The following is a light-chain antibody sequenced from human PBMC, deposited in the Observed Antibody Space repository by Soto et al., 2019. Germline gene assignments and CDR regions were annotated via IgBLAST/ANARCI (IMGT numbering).Light chain of an antibody. CDR2: LGS. CDR1: QSLLHSNGYNY. V-gene: IGKV2-28*01. J-gene: IGKJ2*01. Sequence: DIVMTQSPLSLPVTPGEPASISCRSSQSLLHSNGYNYLDWYLQKPGQSPQLLIYLGSNRASGVPDRFSGSGSCTDFTLKISRVEAEDVGFYYCMQAIQTPRTFGQGTKLEIK. CDR3: MQAIQTPRT.